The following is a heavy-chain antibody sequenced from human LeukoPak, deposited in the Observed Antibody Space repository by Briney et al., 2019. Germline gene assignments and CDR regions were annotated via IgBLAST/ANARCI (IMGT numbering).Heavy chain of an antibody. Sequence: PSETLSLTCTVSGVSISSSNSYWGWIRQPPGKGLEWIGSIYYRGSTYYNPSLKSRVTISVDTSKNQFSLKLTSVTAADTAVYYCARDGQLPIDLWGQGTLVTVSS. D-gene: IGHD1-1*01. CDR2: IYYRGST. CDR3: ARDGQLPIDL. V-gene: IGHV4-39*07. CDR1: GVSISSSNSY. J-gene: IGHJ4*02.